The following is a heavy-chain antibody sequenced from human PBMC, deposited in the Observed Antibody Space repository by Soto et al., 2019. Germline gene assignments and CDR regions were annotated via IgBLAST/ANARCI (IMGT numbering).Heavy chain of an antibody. D-gene: IGHD3-10*01. CDR3: ARDRTAYYYGSGDAFDI. Sequence: QVQLVESGGGVVQPGRSLRLSCAASGFTFSSYGMHWVRQAPGKGLEGVAVIWYDGSNKYYADSVKGRFTISRDNSTTTLYLQMNSLRAEDTAVYYCARDRTAYYYGSGDAFDIWGQGTMVTVSS. CDR2: IWYDGSNK. J-gene: IGHJ3*02. V-gene: IGHV3-33*01. CDR1: GFTFSSYG.